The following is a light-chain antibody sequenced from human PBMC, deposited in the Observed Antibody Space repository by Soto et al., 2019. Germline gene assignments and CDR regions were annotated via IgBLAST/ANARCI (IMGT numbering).Light chain of an antibody. Sequence: EIVLTQSPATLSLSPGERATLSCRARQSVNSYLAWYQQKPGQAPRLLIYYATSRATGIPARFSGSGSGTDFTLTISSLEPEDFAVYYCQQRSKWPVTFGGGTKVEIK. J-gene: IGKJ4*01. CDR3: QQRSKWPVT. CDR1: QSVNSY. V-gene: IGKV3-11*01. CDR2: YAT.